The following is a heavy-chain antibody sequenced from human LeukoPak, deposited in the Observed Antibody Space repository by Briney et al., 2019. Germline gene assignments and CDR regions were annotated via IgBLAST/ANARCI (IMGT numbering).Heavy chain of an antibody. V-gene: IGHV4-34*01. Sequence: SETLSLTCAVYGGSFSGYYWSWIRQPPGKGLEWIGEINHSGSTNYNPSLNSRVTLSVDTSKNQFSLKLSCVTAADTAVYFCATPIHDSSGDWGQGTLVTVSS. CDR3: ATPIHDSSGD. D-gene: IGHD3-22*01. CDR1: GGSFSGYY. CDR2: INHSGST. J-gene: IGHJ4*02.